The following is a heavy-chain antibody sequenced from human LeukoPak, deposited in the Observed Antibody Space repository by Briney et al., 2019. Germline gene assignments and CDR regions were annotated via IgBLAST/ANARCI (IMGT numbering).Heavy chain of an antibody. CDR1: GFTFSSYA. CDR3: ARDGALGYCSSTSCSKFDY. CDR2: ISYDGSNK. D-gene: IGHD2-2*01. Sequence: PGGSLRLSCAASGFTFSSYAMHWVRQAPGKGLEWVAVISYDGSNKYYADSVKGRFTISRDNSKNTLYLQMNSLRAEDTAVYYCARDGALGYCSSTSCSKFDYWGQGTLVTVSS. V-gene: IGHV3-30-3*01. J-gene: IGHJ4*02.